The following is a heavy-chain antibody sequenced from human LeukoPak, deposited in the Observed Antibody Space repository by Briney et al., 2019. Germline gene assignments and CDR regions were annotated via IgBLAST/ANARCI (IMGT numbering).Heavy chain of an antibody. J-gene: IGHJ4*02. CDR2: ISLSADFT. CDR1: GFTFSNYG. D-gene: IGHD3-22*01. Sequence: GGSLRLSCAASGFTFSNYGIHWVRQAPGKGLEWLSYISLSADFTYYRDPVKGRFTISRDNAKNSLYLQMNSLRAEDTAVYYCASRGHYYDSSGSWKVDYWGQGTLVTVSS. V-gene: IGHV3-21*05. CDR3: ASRGHYYDSSGSWKVDY.